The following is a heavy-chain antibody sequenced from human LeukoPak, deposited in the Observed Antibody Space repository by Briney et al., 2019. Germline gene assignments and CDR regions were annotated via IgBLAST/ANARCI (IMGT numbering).Heavy chain of an antibody. Sequence: SETLSLTCTVSGGSISSYYWSWIRQPPGKGLEWIGYIYYSGSTNYNPSLKSRVTISVDTSKNQFSLKLSSVTAADTAVYYCERWAEEGENFDYWGQGTLVTVSS. D-gene: IGHD3-16*01. CDR3: ERWAEEGENFDY. J-gene: IGHJ4*02. CDR2: IYYSGST. CDR1: GGSISSYY. V-gene: IGHV4-59*08.